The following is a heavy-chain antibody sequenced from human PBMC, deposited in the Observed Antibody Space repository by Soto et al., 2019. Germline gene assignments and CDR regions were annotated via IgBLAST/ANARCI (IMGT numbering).Heavy chain of an antibody. D-gene: IGHD6-13*01. J-gene: IGHJ6*02. CDR2: IIPIFGTT. V-gene: IGHV1-69*01. CDR1: GGTFSSYA. CDR3: AGYSSSWYYYYYGMDL. Sequence: QVQLVQSGAEVKKPGSSVKVSCKASGGTFSSYAISWVRQAPGQGLEWMGGIIPIFGTTNYVQKVQGRVTITADESTSTTYMELSSLRSDDTAVYYCAGYSSSWYYYYYGMDLWGQGTTVTVSS.